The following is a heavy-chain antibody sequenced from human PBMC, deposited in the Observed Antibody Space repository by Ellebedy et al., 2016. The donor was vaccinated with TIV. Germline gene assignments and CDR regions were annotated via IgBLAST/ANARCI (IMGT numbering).Heavy chain of an antibody. Sequence: GGSLRLSCAASGFTFSSYEMNWVRQAPGKGLEWVSYISSSGSTIYYADSVKGRFTISRDNAKNSLYLQMNSLRAEDTAVYYCVYDSSGYYPAFDYWGQGTLVTVSS. D-gene: IGHD3-22*01. CDR3: VYDSSGYYPAFDY. J-gene: IGHJ4*02. CDR1: GFTFSSYE. V-gene: IGHV3-48*03. CDR2: ISSSGSTI.